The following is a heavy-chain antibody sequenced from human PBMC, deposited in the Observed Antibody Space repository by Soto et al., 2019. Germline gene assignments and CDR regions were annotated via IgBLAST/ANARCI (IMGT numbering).Heavy chain of an antibody. V-gene: IGHV4-31*03. D-gene: IGHD2-2*01. CDR3: ARIGNPDASLYCDY. CDR2: TYHTGST. J-gene: IGHJ4*02. Sequence: QVQLQESGPGLVKPSQTLSLTCTVSGGSISVGVYYWNWIRQLPGKGPEWIGYTYHTGSTYYNPSLESRVTISVNPSKNQLSLRLSSVTAADTAVYYCARIGNPDASLYCDYGGQGTLVTVSS. CDR1: GGSISVGVYY.